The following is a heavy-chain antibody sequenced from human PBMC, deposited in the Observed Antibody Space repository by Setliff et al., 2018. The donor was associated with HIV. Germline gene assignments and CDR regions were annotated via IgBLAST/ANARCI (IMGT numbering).Heavy chain of an antibody. V-gene: IGHV1-58*02. J-gene: IGHJ3*02. D-gene: IGHD1-26*01. CDR1: GFTFTSSA. Sequence: GASVKVSCKASGFTFTSSAMQWVRQARGQRLEWIGWIVVGSGNTNYAQKFQERVTITTVQSTSTAYLELSSLRSDDTAVYYCASHPAWESGIWGQGTMVTVSS. CDR2: IVVGSGNT. CDR3: ASHPAWESGI.